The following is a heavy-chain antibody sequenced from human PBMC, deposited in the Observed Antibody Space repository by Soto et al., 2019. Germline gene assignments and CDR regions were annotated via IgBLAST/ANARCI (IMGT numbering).Heavy chain of an antibody. CDR3: ARDRDLVGATTEFDP. Sequence: GASVKVSCKASGYTFTSYGISWVRQAPGQGLEWMGWISAYNGNTNYAQKLQGRVTMTTDTSTSTAYMELRSLRSDDTAVYYCARDRDLVGATTEFDPWGQGTLVTVSS. CDR2: ISAYNGNT. J-gene: IGHJ5*02. CDR1: GYTFTSYG. D-gene: IGHD1-26*01. V-gene: IGHV1-18*01.